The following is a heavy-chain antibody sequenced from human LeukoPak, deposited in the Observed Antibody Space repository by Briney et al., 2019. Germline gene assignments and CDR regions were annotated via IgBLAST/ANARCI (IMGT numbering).Heavy chain of an antibody. CDR1: GYTFTGYY. J-gene: IGHJ4*02. CDR2: INPNSGGT. Sequence: ASVKVSCKASGYTFTGYYMHWVRQAPGQGLEWMGWINPNSGGTNYAQKFQGRVTMTRDTSISTAYMELNSLRAEDTAVYYCAKDRTIFGVDVFDYWGQGTLVTVSS. CDR3: AKDRTIFGVDVFDY. V-gene: IGHV1-2*02. D-gene: IGHD3-3*01.